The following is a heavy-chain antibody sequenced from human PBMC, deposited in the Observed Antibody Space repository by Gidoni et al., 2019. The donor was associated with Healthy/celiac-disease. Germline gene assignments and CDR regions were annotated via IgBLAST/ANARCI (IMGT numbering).Heavy chain of an antibody. CDR3: ARDDEYQLQDYYYYYGMDV. CDR1: GFPFISYT. D-gene: IGHD2-2*01. V-gene: IGHV3-48*01. J-gene: IGHJ6*02. Sequence: EVQLVESGGGLVQPGGSLSLSCAAAGFPFISYTMNWVRQAPGKGLEWVSYISSSSSTIYYADSVKGRFTISRDNAKNSLYLQMNSLRAEDTAVYYCARDDEYQLQDYYYYYGMDVWGQGTTVTVSS. CDR2: ISSSSSTI.